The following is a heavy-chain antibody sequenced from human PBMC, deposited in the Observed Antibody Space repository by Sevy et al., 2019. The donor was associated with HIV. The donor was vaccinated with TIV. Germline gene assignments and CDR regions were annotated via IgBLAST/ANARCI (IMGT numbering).Heavy chain of an antibody. CDR2: IESKIDGGTI. D-gene: IGHD6-6*01. CDR1: GFTFSSAW. CDR3: ATGHPPEQLVSDY. J-gene: IGHJ4*02. V-gene: IGHV3-15*04. Sequence: GGSLRLSCAVSGFTFSSAWMSWFRKTPVKRLEWVDRIESKIDGGTIYYAAPVKGRFSISRDDSKNTLFLQMNSLKTEDTAVYYCATGHPPEQLVSDYWGQGTLVTVSS.